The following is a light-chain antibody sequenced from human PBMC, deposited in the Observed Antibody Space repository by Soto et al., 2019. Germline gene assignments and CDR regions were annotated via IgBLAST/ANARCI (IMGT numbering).Light chain of an antibody. Sequence: DIQMTQSPSSLSVSVGDRVTITCRASQDIGFSLGWFQLKPGKAPMSLIYAASTLQVGVPSRFSSSGSGTDFTLTISSLQPEDFATYYCQQYNSYPRTFGQGTKVEVK. V-gene: IGKV1-16*01. CDR3: QQYNSYPRT. CDR1: QDIGFS. J-gene: IGKJ1*01. CDR2: AAS.